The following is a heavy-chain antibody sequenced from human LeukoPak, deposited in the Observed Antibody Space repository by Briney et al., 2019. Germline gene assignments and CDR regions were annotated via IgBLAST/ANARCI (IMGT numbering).Heavy chain of an antibody. CDR3: XXXXXXXYEPPNNWYFDL. V-gene: IGHV4-38-2*02. J-gene: IGHJ2*01. CDR1: GYSISSGYY. CDR2: IYTSGST. D-gene: IGHD2/OR15-2a*01. Sequence: SETLSLTCTVSGYSISSGYYWGWIRQPPGKGLEWIGRIYTSGSTDYNPSLKSRVTISVDTSKNQFSLKLSSVTAADTAVYYXXXXXXXXYEPPNNWYFDLWGRGTLVTVSS.